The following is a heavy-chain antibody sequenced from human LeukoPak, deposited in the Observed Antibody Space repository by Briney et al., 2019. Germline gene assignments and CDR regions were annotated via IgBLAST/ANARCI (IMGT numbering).Heavy chain of an antibody. Sequence: PSQTLSLTCTVSGDSLTSGSRYWSWIRQPAGKGLEWIGHFYSSTRTTYNPSLESRVTISGDTAKNQFSLKLDSVTAADRAVNFWPHFISERDSGAYASTSHLNAGAKGTTVTV. CDR3: PHFISERDSGAYASTSHLNA. D-gene: IGHD4-17*01. V-gene: IGHV4-61*09. CDR2: FYSSTRT. CDR1: GDSLTSGSRY. J-gene: IGHJ6*03.